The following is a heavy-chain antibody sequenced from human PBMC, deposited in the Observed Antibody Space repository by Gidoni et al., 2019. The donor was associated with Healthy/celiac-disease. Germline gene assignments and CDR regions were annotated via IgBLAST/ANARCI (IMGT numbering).Heavy chain of an antibody. J-gene: IGHJ5*02. D-gene: IGHD6-19*01. CDR2: INHSGST. Sequence: QVQLQQWGAGLLKPSEPLSLPCAVYGGSFSGYYWSWIRQPPGKGLEWIGEINHSGSTNYNPSLKSRVTISVDTSKNQFSLKLSSVTAADTAVYYCARGRRSGSGWYSSWFDPWGQGTLVTVSS. V-gene: IGHV4-34*01. CDR1: GGSFSGYY. CDR3: ARGRRSGSGWYSSWFDP.